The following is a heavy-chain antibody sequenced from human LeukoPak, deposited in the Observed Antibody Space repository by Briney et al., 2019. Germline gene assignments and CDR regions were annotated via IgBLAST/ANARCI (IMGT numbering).Heavy chain of an antibody. CDR3: ARALGATGRPNYFDY. CDR2: ISSSSSTI. CDR1: GFTFSSYS. Sequence: GSLRLSCAASGFTFSSYSMNWVRQAPGKGLEWVSYISSSSSTIYYADSVKGRFTISRDNAKNSLYLQMNSLRAEDTAVYYCARALGATGRPNYFDYWGQGTLVTVSS. V-gene: IGHV3-48*04. D-gene: IGHD1-26*01. J-gene: IGHJ4*02.